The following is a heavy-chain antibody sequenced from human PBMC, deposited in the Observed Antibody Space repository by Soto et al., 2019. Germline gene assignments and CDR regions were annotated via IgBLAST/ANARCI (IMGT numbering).Heavy chain of an antibody. V-gene: IGHV4-31*03. Sequence: SETLSLTCTVSGGSIGSGGYYWRWIRQHPGKGLEWIGYIYYSGSTYYNPSFKSRVTISVDTSKNQFSLKLSSVTAADTAVYYCARDEYYYGMDVWGQGTTVTVSS. J-gene: IGHJ6*02. CDR1: GGSIGSGGYY. CDR2: IYYSGST. CDR3: ARDEYYYGMDV.